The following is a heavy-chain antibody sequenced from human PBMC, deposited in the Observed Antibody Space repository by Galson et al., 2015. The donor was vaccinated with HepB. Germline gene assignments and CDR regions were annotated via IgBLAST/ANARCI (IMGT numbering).Heavy chain of an antibody. D-gene: IGHD3-3*01. Sequence: SVKVSCKASGGTFSSYAISWVRQAPGQGLEWMGGIIPIFGTANYAQKFQGRVTITADESTSTAYMELSSLRSEDTAVYYCARVGFLEMEWEPQGYGPYGMDVWGQGTTVTVSS. V-gene: IGHV1-69*13. CDR3: ARVGFLEMEWEPQGYGPYGMDV. J-gene: IGHJ6*02. CDR1: GGTFSSYA. CDR2: IIPIFGTA.